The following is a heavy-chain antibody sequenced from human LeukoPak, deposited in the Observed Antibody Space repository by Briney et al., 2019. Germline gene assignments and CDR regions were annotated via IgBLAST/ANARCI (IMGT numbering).Heavy chain of an antibody. J-gene: IGHJ4*02. V-gene: IGHV1-2*02. CDR3: ARYLYCSGGSCYPAKLFDY. CDR2: INPNSGGA. Sequence: ASVKVSCKASGYTFTGYYMHWVRQAPGQGLEWMGWINPNSGGANYAQKFQGRVTMTRDTSTSTAYMELRSLRSDDTAVYYCARYLYCSGGSCYPAKLFDYWGQGTLVTVSS. D-gene: IGHD2-15*01. CDR1: GYTFTGYY.